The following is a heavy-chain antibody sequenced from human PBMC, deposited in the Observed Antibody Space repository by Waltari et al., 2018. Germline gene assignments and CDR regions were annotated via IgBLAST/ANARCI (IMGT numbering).Heavy chain of an antibody. J-gene: IGHJ4*02. CDR1: GYSIRSGYY. Sequence: QVQLQESGPGLVKPSETLSLTCVVSGYSIRSGYYWGWIRQPPGKGLERIGSSYHSGRTSYNPSLKSRVTISVDASKNQSSLKLSSVTAADTAVYYCARHGTRITMTSSFEYWGQGTLVTVSS. CDR2: SYHSGRT. D-gene: IGHD3-3*01. V-gene: IGHV4-38-2*01. CDR3: ARHGTRITMTSSFEY.